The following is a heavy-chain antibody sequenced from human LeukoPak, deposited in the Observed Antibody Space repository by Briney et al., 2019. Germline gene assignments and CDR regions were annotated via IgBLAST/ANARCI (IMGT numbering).Heavy chain of an antibody. V-gene: IGHV3-23*01. CDR2: ISGSGDST. Sequence: PGGSLRLSCAASGFTFSSYAMNWVRQAPGKGLEWVSGISGSGDSTHYADSVKGRFTISRDNSKNTLYLQMNSLRAEDTAVYYCARDVEFSVVAAAIYGMDVWGQGTTVTVSS. D-gene: IGHD6-13*01. CDR1: GFTFSSYA. CDR3: ARDVEFSVVAAAIYGMDV. J-gene: IGHJ6*02.